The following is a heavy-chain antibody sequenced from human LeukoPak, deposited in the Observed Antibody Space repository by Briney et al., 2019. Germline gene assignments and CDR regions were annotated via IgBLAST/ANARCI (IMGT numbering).Heavy chain of an antibody. Sequence: ASVKVSCKASGGTFSSYTISWVRQAPGQGLEWMGRIIPMLGIANYAQKFQGRVTMTTDTSTSTAYMELRSLRSDDTAVYYCARGGGYCSSTSCYTGLIRGWFDPWGQGTLVTVSS. V-gene: IGHV1-69*02. CDR1: GGTFSSYT. D-gene: IGHD2-2*02. CDR3: ARGGGYCSSTSCYTGLIRGWFDP. J-gene: IGHJ5*02. CDR2: IIPMLGIA.